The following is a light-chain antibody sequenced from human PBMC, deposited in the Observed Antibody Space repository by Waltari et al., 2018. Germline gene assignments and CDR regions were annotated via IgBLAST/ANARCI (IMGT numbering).Light chain of an antibody. CDR2: AAS. J-gene: IGKJ1*01. CDR3: QQYKTFPRT. CDR1: QSVSKW. V-gene: IGKV1-5*03. Sequence: DIEMNQSHSNVSASVGDRVILTCRASQSVSKWVAWYQFKGGKAPKVLISAASTIESGVPSRFGGGGSGSDFALTIAGLQPEDSATYYCQQYKTFPRTFGPGTRVEIK.